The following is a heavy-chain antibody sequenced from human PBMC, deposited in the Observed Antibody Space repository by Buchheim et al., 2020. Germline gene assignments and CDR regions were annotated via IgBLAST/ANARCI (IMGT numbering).Heavy chain of an antibody. Sequence: EVQLVESGGGLVQPGGSLRLSCAASGFTFSSYAMSWVRQAPGKGLEWVSAISGSGGSTYYADSVKGRFTISSDTSKNTLYLQMNSLRAEDTAVYYCAKYQSGSYSPLDYYYYGMDVWGQGTT. CDR2: ISGSGGST. CDR1: GFTFSSYA. D-gene: IGHD1-26*01. J-gene: IGHJ6*02. CDR3: AKYQSGSYSPLDYYYYGMDV. V-gene: IGHV3-23*04.